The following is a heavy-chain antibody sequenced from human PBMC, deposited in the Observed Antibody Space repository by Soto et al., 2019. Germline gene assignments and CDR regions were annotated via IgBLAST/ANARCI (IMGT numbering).Heavy chain of an antibody. D-gene: IGHD6-19*01. Sequence: QVQLVQSGADVKKPGASVKVSCMASGYNFTSYGISWVRQAPGQGLEWMGWISPHNDRTKYARRFQDRVTMTTDTTKSTVYMELGSLRSDDTAVYYCARDLYYSSGRYFDHDAFDIWGQGTVVAVSS. CDR3: ARDLYYSSGRYFDHDAFDI. V-gene: IGHV1-18*01. CDR1: GYNFTSYG. J-gene: IGHJ3*02. CDR2: ISPHNDRT.